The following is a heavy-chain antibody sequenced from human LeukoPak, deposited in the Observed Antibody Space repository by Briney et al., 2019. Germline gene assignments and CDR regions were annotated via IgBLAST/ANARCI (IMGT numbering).Heavy chain of an antibody. Sequence: SETLSHTCTASGGSISSYYWSWIRQPPGKGLEWIGYIYTSGSTNYNPSLKSRVTISVDTSKNQFSLKLSSVTAADTAVYYCARKGSTSRNPFDYWGQGTLVTVSS. J-gene: IGHJ4*02. V-gene: IGHV4-4*09. CDR1: GGSISSYY. CDR2: IYTSGST. CDR3: ARKGSTSRNPFDY. D-gene: IGHD2-2*01.